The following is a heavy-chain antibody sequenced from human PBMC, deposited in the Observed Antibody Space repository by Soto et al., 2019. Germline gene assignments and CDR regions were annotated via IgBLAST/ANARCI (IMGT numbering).Heavy chain of an antibody. J-gene: IGHJ6*02. CDR3: ARHPNTIVVVPAASNYYGMEV. Sequence: LKISCKGSGYSFTSYWISWVRQMPGKGLEWMGRIDPSDSYTNYSPSFQGHVTISADKSISTAYLQWSSLKASDTAMYYCARHPNTIVVVPAASNYYGMEVWGQGSTVTVSS. CDR2: IDPSDSYT. CDR1: GYSFTSYW. D-gene: IGHD2-2*01. V-gene: IGHV5-10-1*01.